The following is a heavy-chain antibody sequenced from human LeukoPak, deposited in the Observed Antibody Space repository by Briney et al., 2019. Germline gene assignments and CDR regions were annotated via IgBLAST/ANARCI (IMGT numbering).Heavy chain of an antibody. CDR2: ITSSSSYI. V-gene: IGHV3-21*01. Sequence: KPGGSLRLTCAASGFTFSSYSMNWVRHAPGTGLVLVSTITSSSSYIFYADSVKGRVTISRDNAKDSLYLQRNSLGAEDTAVYYCAKDPIGYCSGGSCDAEYFQHWGQGTLVTVSS. J-gene: IGHJ1*01. CDR3: AKDPIGYCSGGSCDAEYFQH. CDR1: GFTFSSYS. D-gene: IGHD2-15*01.